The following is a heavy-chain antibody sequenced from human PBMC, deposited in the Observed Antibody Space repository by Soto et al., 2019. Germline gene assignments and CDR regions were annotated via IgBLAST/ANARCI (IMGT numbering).Heavy chain of an antibody. V-gene: IGHV3-30*03. Sequence: QVQLVESGGGVDQPGRSLRLSCAASGFTFSSHGMHWVRQAPGKGLEWVAIISYDGSSKSYADSVKGRFTMSRDNSKNMLYLQMNSLRAEDTAVYYCATSTGTAYWGQGTLVIVSS. CDR1: GFTFSSHG. D-gene: IGHD1-1*01. CDR3: ATSTGTAY. CDR2: ISYDGSSK. J-gene: IGHJ4*02.